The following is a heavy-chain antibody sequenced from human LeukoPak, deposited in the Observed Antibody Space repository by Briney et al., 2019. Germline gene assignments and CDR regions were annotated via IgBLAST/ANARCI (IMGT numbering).Heavy chain of an antibody. D-gene: IGHD3-3*01. J-gene: IGHJ5*02. CDR1: GYTFTSYY. CDR2: INPSGGST. Sequence: GASVKVSCKASGYTFTSYYMHWVRQAPGQGLEWMGIINPSGGSTSYAQKFQGRVTMTRDTSTSTVYMELSSLRSEDTAVYYCARGPLWSGYSFNWFDPWGQGTLVTVSS. CDR3: ARGPLWSGYSFNWFDP. V-gene: IGHV1-46*01.